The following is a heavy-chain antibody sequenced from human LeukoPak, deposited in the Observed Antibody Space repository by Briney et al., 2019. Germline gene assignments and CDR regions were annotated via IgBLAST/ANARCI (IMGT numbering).Heavy chain of an antibody. J-gene: IGHJ4*02. V-gene: IGHV3-69-1*01. Sequence: YISSSSTIYYADSVKGRFTISRDNAKNSLYLQMNSLRAEDTAVYYCARDPMDYWGQGTLVTVSS. CDR2: ISSSSTI. CDR3: ARDPMDY. D-gene: IGHD2-2*01.